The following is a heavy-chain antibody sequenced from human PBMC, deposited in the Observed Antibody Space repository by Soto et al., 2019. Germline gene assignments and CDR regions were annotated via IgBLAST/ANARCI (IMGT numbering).Heavy chain of an antibody. J-gene: IGHJ5*02. CDR2: LNGDGSRT. CDR3: ASGGSFEDR. Sequence: EAQLVESGGGLVQPGGSLRLSCAASGFTFSRFWMNWVRQAPGKGLVWISSLNGDGSRTRYADFVKGRFTISRDNAKNTVYLQMNSLRAEDTAMYFCASGGSFEDRWGQGTLVSVSS. CDR1: GFTFSRFW. V-gene: IGHV3-74*01. D-gene: IGHD3-16*01.